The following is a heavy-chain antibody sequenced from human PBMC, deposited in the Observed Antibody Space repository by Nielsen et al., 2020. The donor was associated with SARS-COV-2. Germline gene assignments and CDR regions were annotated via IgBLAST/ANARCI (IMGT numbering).Heavy chain of an antibody. V-gene: IGHV3-74*01. Sequence: GGSLRLSCAASAFTFSTYWMHWVRQAPGKGLVRVSRINSDGSSTSYADSVKGRFTISRDNAKNTLYLQMNSLRAEDTAVYYCVRGLQVPNGLAHRWGQGTLVTVSS. D-gene: IGHD3-16*01. CDR2: INSDGSST. CDR1: AFTFSTYW. J-gene: IGHJ4*02. CDR3: VRGLQVPNGLAHR.